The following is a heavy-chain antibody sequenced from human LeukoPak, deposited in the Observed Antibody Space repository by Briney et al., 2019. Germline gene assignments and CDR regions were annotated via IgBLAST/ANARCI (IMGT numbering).Heavy chain of an antibody. V-gene: IGHV3-64D*09. J-gene: IGHJ4*02. Sequence: PGGSLRLSCSASGFTFSNYAMHWVRQAPGKRLEYVSAITANGGGTYYADSVRGRFTISRENSKYMLYLQMSSRRPEDTAIYYCAKATPYYLDYWGQGTLVTVSS. CDR1: GFTFSNYA. CDR3: AKATPYYLDY. CDR2: ITANGGGT. D-gene: IGHD5-24*01.